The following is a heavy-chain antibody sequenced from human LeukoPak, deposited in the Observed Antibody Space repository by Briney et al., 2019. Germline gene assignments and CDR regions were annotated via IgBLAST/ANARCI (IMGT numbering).Heavy chain of an antibody. CDR3: ARDMFTFATREMRY. Sequence: GGSLRLSCAASGFTVSSNYMSWVRQAPGKGLEWVSVIYSGGSTYYADSVKGRFTISRDNSKNTLYLQMNSLRAEDTAVYYCARDMFTFATREMRYWGQGTLVTVSS. V-gene: IGHV3-66*02. CDR1: GFTVSSNY. CDR2: IYSGGST. J-gene: IGHJ4*02. D-gene: IGHD3-16*01.